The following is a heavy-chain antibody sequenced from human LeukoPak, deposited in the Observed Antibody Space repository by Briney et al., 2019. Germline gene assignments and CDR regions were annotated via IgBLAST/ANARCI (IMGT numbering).Heavy chain of an antibody. J-gene: IGHJ4*02. CDR3: ARWVAGPRWGQLLVDY. V-gene: IGHV1-8*02. CDR1: GYTFTGYY. Sequence: ASVKVSCKASGYTFTGYYMHWVRQAPGQGLEWMGWMNPNSGNTGYAQKFQGRVTMTGNTSISTAYMELSSLRSEDTAVYYCARWVAGPRWGQLLVDYWGQGTLVTVSS. CDR2: MNPNSGNT. D-gene: IGHD2-2*01.